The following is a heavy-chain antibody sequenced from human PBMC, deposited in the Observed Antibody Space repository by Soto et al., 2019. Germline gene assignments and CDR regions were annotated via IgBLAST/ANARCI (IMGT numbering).Heavy chain of an antibody. D-gene: IGHD1-26*01. J-gene: IGHJ4*02. CDR1: GFTVSSNY. CDR2: IYSGGST. Sequence: GGSLRLSCAASGFTVSSNYMSWVRQAPGKGLEWVSVIYSGGSTYYADSVKGRFNTSRHNSKNTLYLQMSSLGAEDTAVYYCAREGPNDGAFDYWGQGTLVTVSS. CDR3: AREGPNDGAFDY. V-gene: IGHV3-53*04.